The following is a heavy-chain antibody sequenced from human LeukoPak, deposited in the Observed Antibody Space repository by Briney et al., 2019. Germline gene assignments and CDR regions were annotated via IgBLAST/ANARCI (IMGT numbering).Heavy chain of an antibody. D-gene: IGHD4-17*01. CDR1: GFPFSNYS. CDR2: ISSTSRSI. CDR3: ARGYYGDYGGFDY. V-gene: IGHV3-48*01. Sequence: GSLRLSCVVSGFPFSNYSMNWVRQAPGKGLEWVSYISSTSRSIDYIDSVKGRFSISRDNSKNTLYLQMNSLRAEGTALYYCARGYYGDYGGFDYWGQGTLVTVSS. J-gene: IGHJ4*02.